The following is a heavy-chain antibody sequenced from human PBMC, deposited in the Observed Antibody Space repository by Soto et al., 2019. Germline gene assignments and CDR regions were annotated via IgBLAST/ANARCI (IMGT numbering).Heavy chain of an antibody. CDR1: GGSFSCYY. CDR3: ARGRRDVGATPYYYGMDV. Sequence: SETLSLTCAVYGGSFSCYYWIWIRQPPGKGLEWIGEINHSGSTNYNPSLKSRVTISVDTSKNQFSLKLSSVTAADTAVYYCARGRRDVGATPYYYGMDVWGQGTTVTV. D-gene: IGHD1-26*01. V-gene: IGHV4-34*01. CDR2: INHSGST. J-gene: IGHJ6*02.